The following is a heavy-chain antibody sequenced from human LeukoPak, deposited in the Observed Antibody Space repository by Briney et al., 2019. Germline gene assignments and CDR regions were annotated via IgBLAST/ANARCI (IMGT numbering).Heavy chain of an antibody. J-gene: IGHJ4*02. CDR2: ISYDGSNK. CDR1: GFTFSSYA. CDR3: ARDEAVAGRGYFDY. D-gene: IGHD6-19*01. V-gene: IGHV3-30-3*01. Sequence: GGSLRLSCAASGFTFSSYAMHWVRQAPGKGLEWVAVISYDGSNKYYADSVKGRFTISRDNSKNTLYLQMNSLRAEDTAVYYCARDEAVAGRGYFDYWGQGTLVTVSS.